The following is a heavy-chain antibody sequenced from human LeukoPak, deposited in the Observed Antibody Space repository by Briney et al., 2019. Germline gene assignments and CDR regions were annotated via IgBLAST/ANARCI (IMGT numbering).Heavy chain of an antibody. Sequence: SVKVSCKASGGTFSSYAISWVRQAPGQGLEWIGGIIPIFGTANYAQKFQGRVTITTDESTSTAYMELSSLRSEDTAVYYCARDSEVRRNLWHYWGQGTLVTVSS. V-gene: IGHV1-69*05. J-gene: IGHJ4*02. CDR2: IIPIFGTA. CDR1: GGTFSSYA. D-gene: IGHD3-10*01. CDR3: ARDSEVRRNLWHY.